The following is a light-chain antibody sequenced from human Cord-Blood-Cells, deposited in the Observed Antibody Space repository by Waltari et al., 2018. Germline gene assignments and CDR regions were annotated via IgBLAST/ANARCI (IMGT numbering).Light chain of an antibody. CDR1: SSDVGGYNY. CDR3: SSYTSSSTYVV. CDR2: DVS. V-gene: IGLV2-14*01. J-gene: IGLJ2*01. Sequence: QSALTQPASVSGSPGQSITISCPGPSSDVGGYNYVSWYQQHPGKAPKLMIYDVSKRPSGVSNRFSGSKSGNTASLTISGLQAEDEADYYCSSYTSSSTYVVFGGGTKLTVL.